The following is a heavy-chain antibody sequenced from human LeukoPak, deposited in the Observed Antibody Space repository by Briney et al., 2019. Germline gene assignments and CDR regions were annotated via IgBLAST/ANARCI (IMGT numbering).Heavy chain of an antibody. D-gene: IGHD2-2*01. Sequence: GGSLRLSCAASGFTFSSYAMSWVRQIPGKGLEWVSAISGSDAGTYYADSVKGRFTISRDNSKNTLYLQMNRLRAEDTAVYYCAKGSRGSCSRTYCYPFDYWGQGTLVTVSS. J-gene: IGHJ4*02. CDR1: GFTFSSYA. CDR3: AKGSRGSCSRTYCYPFDY. V-gene: IGHV3-23*01. CDR2: ISGSDAGT.